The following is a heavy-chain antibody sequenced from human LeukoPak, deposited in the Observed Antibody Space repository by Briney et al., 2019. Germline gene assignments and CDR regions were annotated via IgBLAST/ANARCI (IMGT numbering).Heavy chain of an antibody. CDR2: ISSSGSTI. CDR3: AELGITMIGGV. V-gene: IGHV3-48*03. D-gene: IGHD3-10*02. J-gene: IGHJ6*04. Sequence: GGSLRLSCAPSGFTFSSYEMNWVRQAPGKGPEWVSYISSSGSTIYYADSVKGRFTIARDNAKNSLYLQMNSLRAEDTAVYYCAELGITMIGGVWGKGTTVTISS. CDR1: GFTFSSYE.